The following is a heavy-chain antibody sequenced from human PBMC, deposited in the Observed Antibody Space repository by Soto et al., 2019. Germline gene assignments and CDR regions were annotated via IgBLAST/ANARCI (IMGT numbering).Heavy chain of an antibody. D-gene: IGHD4-17*01. J-gene: IGHJ5*02. CDR2: IYYNGRT. CDR1: GASISSNKNY. Sequence: SETLSLTCTVSGASISSNKNYWGWIRQPPGKGLEWIGSIYYNGRTYYNSSLKSRVTISVDTSKNQFSLRLSSVTAADTAVYYCARQGIYSDYITWFDPWGQGTPVTVSS. V-gene: IGHV4-39*01. CDR3: ARQGIYSDYITWFDP.